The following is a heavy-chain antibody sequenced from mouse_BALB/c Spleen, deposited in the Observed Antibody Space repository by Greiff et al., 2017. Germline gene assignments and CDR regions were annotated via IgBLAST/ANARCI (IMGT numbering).Heavy chain of an antibody. Sequence: VQLQQSGPELVKPGASVKISCKASGYAFSSSWMNWVKQRPGQGLEWIGRIYPGDGDTNYNGKFKGKATLTADKSSSTAYMQLSSLTSVDSAVYFCARSRGNYWNFDVWGAGTTVTVSS. CDR2: IYPGDGDT. J-gene: IGHJ1*01. CDR1: GYAFSSSW. CDR3: ARSRGNYWNFDV. V-gene: IGHV1-82*01. D-gene: IGHD2-1*01.